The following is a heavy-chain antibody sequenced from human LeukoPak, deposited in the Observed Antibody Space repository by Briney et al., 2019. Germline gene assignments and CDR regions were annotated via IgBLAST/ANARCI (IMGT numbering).Heavy chain of an antibody. J-gene: IGHJ3*02. V-gene: IGHV4-4*07. CDR2: IFTSGST. CDR1: GGSINNYY. D-gene: IGHD4-11*01. Sequence: KPSENPSLNCAVSGGSINNYYWSLIRKPARKGLEWIGRIFTSGSTNYNASLKSRVTMSVDTSKNQFSLKLRSMTAADTAVYYCARAPVTVKDSFDIWGQGTMVTVSS. CDR3: ARAPVTVKDSFDI.